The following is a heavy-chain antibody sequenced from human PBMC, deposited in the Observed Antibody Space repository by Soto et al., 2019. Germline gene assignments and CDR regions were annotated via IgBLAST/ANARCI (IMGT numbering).Heavy chain of an antibody. V-gene: IGHV3-21*06. J-gene: IGHJ4*02. CDR1: GFTFTRYS. CDR2: ISSTTNYI. CDR3: ARESEDLTPNFDY. Sequence: WGSLRLSCASSGFTFTRYSMNWVRQAPGKGLEWVSSISSTTNYIYYGDSMKGRFTISRDNAKNSLYLEMNSLRAEDTAVYYCARESEDLTPNFDYWGQGTLVTVSS.